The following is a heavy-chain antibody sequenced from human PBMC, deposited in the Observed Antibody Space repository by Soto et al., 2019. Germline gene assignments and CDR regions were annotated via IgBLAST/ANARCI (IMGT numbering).Heavy chain of an antibody. Sequence: WWSLRLSCAASVFTFSSYAMSWVRQAPGKGLEWVSAISGSGGSTYYADSVKGRFTISRDNSKNTLYLQMNSLRAEDTAVYYCAKVAMDYDFWSGYPDYWGQGTLVTVSS. CDR3: AKVAMDYDFWSGYPDY. J-gene: IGHJ4*02. CDR2: ISGSGGST. V-gene: IGHV3-23*01. CDR1: VFTFSSYA. D-gene: IGHD3-3*01.